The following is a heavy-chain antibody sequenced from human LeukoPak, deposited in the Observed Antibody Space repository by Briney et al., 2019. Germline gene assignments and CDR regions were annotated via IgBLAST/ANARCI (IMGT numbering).Heavy chain of an antibody. Sequence: SETLSLTCTVSGGSISSYYGSWIRQPPGKGLEWIGYIYYSGSTNYNPSLKSRVTISVDTSKNQFSLKLSSVTAADTAVYYCARGRDGYNRIDYWGQGTLVTVSS. D-gene: IGHD5-24*01. CDR1: GGSISSYY. J-gene: IGHJ4*02. CDR2: IYYSGST. V-gene: IGHV4-59*01. CDR3: ARGRDGYNRIDY.